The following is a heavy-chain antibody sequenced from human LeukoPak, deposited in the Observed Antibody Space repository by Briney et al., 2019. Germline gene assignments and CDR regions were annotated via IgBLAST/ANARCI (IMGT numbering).Heavy chain of an antibody. Sequence: PSETLSLTCTVSGVSLSSSAYYWGWIRQPPEKGLEWIASISYSRTTYYNPSLKSRVTISIDTSKNQFSLHLTSVTAADTAVYYCSRENGAFSPFGYWGQGYLVTVLS. CDR3: SRENGAFSPFGY. J-gene: IGHJ4*02. CDR1: GVSLSSSAYY. CDR2: ISYSRTT. D-gene: IGHD2-8*01. V-gene: IGHV4-39*07.